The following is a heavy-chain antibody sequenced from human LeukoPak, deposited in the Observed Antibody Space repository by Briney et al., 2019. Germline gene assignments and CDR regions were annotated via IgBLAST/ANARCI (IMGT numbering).Heavy chain of an antibody. CDR1: GFTFSDYY. V-gene: IGHV3-11*01. J-gene: IGHJ4*02. CDR2: IVRNGETA. Sequence: GGSLRLSCGASGFTFSDYYMRWVWQAPGEGLEWVSYIVRNGETAYYADSVKGRSTISRDNAQNSLFLQMDSLRDEDTATYYCARGHWQLEVWGQGSLVTVSS. CDR3: ARGHWQLEV. D-gene: IGHD3-3*01.